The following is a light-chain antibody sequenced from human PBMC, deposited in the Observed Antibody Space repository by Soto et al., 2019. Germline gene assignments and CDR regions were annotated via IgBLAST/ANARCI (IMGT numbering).Light chain of an antibody. CDR2: AAS. Sequence: AIRMTQSPSSLSASTGHIVTITCRASQGISSYLAWYQQKPGKAPKLLIYAASTLQSGVPSRLSGSGYGTDLTITISCLKSEDFETYYCQQYYSYTPTFGHGTKVDIK. V-gene: IGKV1-8*01. J-gene: IGKJ1*01. CDR1: QGISSY. CDR3: QQYYSYTPT.